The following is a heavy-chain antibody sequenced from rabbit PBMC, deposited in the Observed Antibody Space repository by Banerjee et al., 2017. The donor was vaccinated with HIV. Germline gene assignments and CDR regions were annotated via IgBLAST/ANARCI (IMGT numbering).Heavy chain of an antibody. CDR3: AREESDGGGHLKL. CDR1: GFSFSSGLP. CDR2: IDTGDGKT. V-gene: IGHV1S45*01. J-gene: IGHJ4*01. D-gene: IGHD2-1*01. Sequence: QEQLEESGGGLVKPGASLTLTCKASGFSFSSGLPMCWVRQAPGKGLEWIASIDTGDGKTYYASWVNGRFTISLDNAQNTVTLQMTSLTAADTATYFCAREESDGGGHLKLWGQGTLVTVS.